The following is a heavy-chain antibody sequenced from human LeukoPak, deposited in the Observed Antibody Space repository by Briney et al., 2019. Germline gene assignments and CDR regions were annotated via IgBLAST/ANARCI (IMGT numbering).Heavy chain of an antibody. CDR1: GFTFSSYE. Sequence: GGSLRLSCAASGFTFSSYEMNWVRQAPGKGLEGVSYISSSGSTIYYADSVKGGVTISRDKAKNSLYLQMNSLRAEDTAVYYCARELLSYSSSWYDYWGQGTLVTVSS. V-gene: IGHV3-48*03. D-gene: IGHD6-13*01. CDR3: ARELLSYSSSWYDY. CDR2: ISSSGSTI. J-gene: IGHJ4*02.